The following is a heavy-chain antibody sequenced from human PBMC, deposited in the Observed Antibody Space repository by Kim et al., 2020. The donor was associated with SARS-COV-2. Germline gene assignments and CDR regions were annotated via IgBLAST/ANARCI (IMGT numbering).Heavy chain of an antibody. CDR1: GYRFTTYW. V-gene: IGHV5-51*01. CDR3: VRADSSGFYPYYFFDY. D-gene: IGHD3-22*01. Sequence: GESLKISCQGSGYRFTTYWIGWVRQMPGKGLEWMGIVYPDGSDTRYSPSFQGQVTISADKSITTAYLQWSSLEASDTAMYYCVRADSSGFYPYYFFDYWGQGTLVTVSS. J-gene: IGHJ4*02. CDR2: VYPDGSDT.